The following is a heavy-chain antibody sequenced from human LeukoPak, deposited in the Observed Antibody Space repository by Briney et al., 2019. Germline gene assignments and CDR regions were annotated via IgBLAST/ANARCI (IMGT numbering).Heavy chain of an antibody. J-gene: IGHJ6*02. CDR2: IIPILGIA. CDR1: GGTFSSYT. D-gene: IGHD2-2*01. Sequence: GASVKVSCKASGGTFSSYTISWVRQAPGQGLEWMGRIIPILGIANYAQKFQGRVTITADKSTSTAYMELSSLRSEDTAVYYCARDRGYCSSTSCYYYYYYGMDVWGQGTTVIVSS. CDR3: ARDRGYCSSTSCYYYYYYGMDV. V-gene: IGHV1-69*04.